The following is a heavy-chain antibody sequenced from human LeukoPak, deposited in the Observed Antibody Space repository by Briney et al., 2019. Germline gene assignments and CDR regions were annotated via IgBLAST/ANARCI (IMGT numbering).Heavy chain of an antibody. CDR1: GFTFSNAR. D-gene: IGHD1-14*01. CDR2: IKSKTDGGTT. V-gene: IGHV3-15*01. CDR3: TTGDTRTNYFDY. J-gene: IGHJ4*02. Sequence: PGGSLRLSCAASGFTFSNARMSWVRQAPGKGLEWVGRIKSKTDGGTTDYAAPVKGRFTISRDDSKNTLYLQMNSLKTEDTAVYYCTTGDTRTNYFDYWGQGTLVTVSS.